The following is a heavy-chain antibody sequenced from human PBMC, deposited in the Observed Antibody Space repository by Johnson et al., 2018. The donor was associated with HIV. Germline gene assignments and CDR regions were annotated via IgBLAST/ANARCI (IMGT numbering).Heavy chain of an antibody. CDR1: GFTFSSYA. Sequence: QVQLVESGGGLVQPGGSLRLSCAASGFTFSSYAMHWVRQAPGKGLEWVAVISYDGSNQYYADSVKGRFTISRDNSKNTLYRQMGSLRAEDMAVYYCARKVVTADDAFDIWGQGTMVTVSS. V-gene: IGHV3-30*14. D-gene: IGHD2-21*02. CDR2: ISYDGSNQ. CDR3: ARKVVTADDAFDI. J-gene: IGHJ3*02.